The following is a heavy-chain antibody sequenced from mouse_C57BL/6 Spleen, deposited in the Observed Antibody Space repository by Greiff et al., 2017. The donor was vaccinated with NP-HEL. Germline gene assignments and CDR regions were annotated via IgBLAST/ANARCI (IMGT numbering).Heavy chain of an antibody. D-gene: IGHD3-2*01. CDR2: IWSDGST. CDR1: GFSLTSYG. V-gene: IGHV2-6-1*01. CDR3: ARQDNKAGYFDY. J-gene: IGHJ2*01. Sequence: VKLKESGPGLVAPSQSLSITCTVSGFSLTSYGVHWVRQPPGKGLEWLVVIWSDGSTTYNSALKSRLSISKDNSKSQVFLKMNSLQTDYTAMYYCARQDNKAGYFDYWGQGTTLTVSS.